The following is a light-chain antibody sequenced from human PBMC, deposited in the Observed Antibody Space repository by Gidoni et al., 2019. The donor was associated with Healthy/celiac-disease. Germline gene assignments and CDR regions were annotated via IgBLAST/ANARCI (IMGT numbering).Light chain of an antibody. V-gene: IGKV1-33*01. CDR1: QDISNY. J-gene: IGKJ4*01. CDR2: DAS. Sequence: DIQMTQSPSSLSASVGDRVTITCQASQDISNYLNWYQQKPGKDPKLLIYDASNLETGVPSRFSESGSGTDFTFTISSLQPEDIATYYCQQYDNLPLTFGGGTKVEIK. CDR3: QQYDNLPLT.